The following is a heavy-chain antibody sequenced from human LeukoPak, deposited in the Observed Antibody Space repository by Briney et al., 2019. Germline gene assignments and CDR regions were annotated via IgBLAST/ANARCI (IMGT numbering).Heavy chain of an antibody. Sequence: PSETLSLTCAVYGGSFSGYYWSWIRQPPGKGLEWIGEINHSGSTNYNPSLKSRVTISVDTSKNQFSLKLSSVTATDTAVYYCARGRAAAGIGSVRKFDYWGQGTLVTVSS. J-gene: IGHJ4*02. CDR1: GGSFSGYY. D-gene: IGHD6-13*01. CDR2: INHSGST. V-gene: IGHV4-34*01. CDR3: ARGRAAAGIGSVRKFDY.